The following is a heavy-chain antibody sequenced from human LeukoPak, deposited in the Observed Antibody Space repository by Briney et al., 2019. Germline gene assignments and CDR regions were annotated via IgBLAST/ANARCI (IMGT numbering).Heavy chain of an antibody. Sequence: SVKVSCKASGGTFRSYAINWVRQAPGQGLEWIGRIIPMLSITNYAQKLQGRVTITADKSTNAAYMELSSLRSEDTAVYYCATYNVGYYDTSDGMDVWGQGTTVTVSS. CDR1: GGTFRSYA. CDR2: IIPMLSIT. V-gene: IGHV1-69*04. D-gene: IGHD3-22*01. J-gene: IGHJ6*02. CDR3: ATYNVGYYDTSDGMDV.